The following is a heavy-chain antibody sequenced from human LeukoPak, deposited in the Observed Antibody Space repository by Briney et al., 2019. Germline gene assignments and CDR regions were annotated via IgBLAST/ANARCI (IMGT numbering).Heavy chain of an antibody. V-gene: IGHV3-21*01. CDR1: GFSFKNYN. CDR2: ISSGGSYI. Sequence: GSLRLSCAASGFSFKNYNMNWVRQAPGKGLEWVASISSGGSYIYYADSVKGRFTISRDNAKNSLYLQMSSLRAEDTAVYYCATTGSYIVVPAWFDPWGLGTLVTVS. D-gene: IGHD3-10*01. CDR3: ATTGSYIVVPAWFDP. J-gene: IGHJ5*02.